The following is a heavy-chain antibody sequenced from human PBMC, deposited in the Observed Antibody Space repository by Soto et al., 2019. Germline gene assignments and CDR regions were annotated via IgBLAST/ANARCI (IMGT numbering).Heavy chain of an antibody. CDR3: ARERKGGDLDS. J-gene: IGHJ4*02. CDR1: GFTFSTYW. D-gene: IGHD2-15*01. V-gene: IGHV3-7*03. CDR2: IKHDVSEK. Sequence: EVQLVESGGGLVQPGGSLRLSCDASGFTFSTYWMSWVRQAPGKGLEWVANIKHDVSEKYYVGSVKGRFIISRDNAKTSVYLQMNRLRVEDTAVYYCARERKGGDLDSWGQGTLVTVSS.